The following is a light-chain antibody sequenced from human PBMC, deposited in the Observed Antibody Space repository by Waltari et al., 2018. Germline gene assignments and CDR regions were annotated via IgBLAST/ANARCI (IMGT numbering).Light chain of an antibody. CDR3: QQRANWPPLT. V-gene: IGKV3-11*01. Sequence: EVVLTQPPATLSLSPGESATLSCRASQSVYNFLAWYQQKPGQAPRLLIYEASQRATGIPARFSGSGSGTDFTLTISNLEPEDVAVYYCQQRANWPPLTFGGGTKVEIK. CDR1: QSVYNF. J-gene: IGKJ4*01. CDR2: EAS.